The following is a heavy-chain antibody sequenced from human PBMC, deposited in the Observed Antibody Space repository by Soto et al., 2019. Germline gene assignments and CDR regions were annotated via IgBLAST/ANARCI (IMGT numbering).Heavy chain of an antibody. CDR2: ISSSSYI. D-gene: IGHD3-10*01. J-gene: IGHJ4*02. CDR1: GFTFSSYS. CDR3: ARVSGFGEFSDY. V-gene: IGHV3-21*01. Sequence: GGSLRLSCAASGFTFSSYSMNWVRQAPGKGLEWVSSISSSSYIYYADSVKGRFTISRDNAKNSLYLQMNSLRAEDTAVYYCARVSGFGEFSDYWGQGTLVTVSS.